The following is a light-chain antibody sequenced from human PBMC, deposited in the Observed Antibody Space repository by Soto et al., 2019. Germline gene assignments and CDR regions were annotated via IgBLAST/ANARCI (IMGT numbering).Light chain of an antibody. CDR2: EGS. CDR1: SSDVGSYNL. CDR3: CSYAGSSVA. V-gene: IGLV2-23*01. J-gene: IGLJ2*01. Sequence: QSALTQPASVSGSPGQSITISCTGTSSDVGSYNLVSWYQQHPGKAPKLMIYEGSKRPSGVSNRFSGSKSGNTASLTISGVQAEDEAEYYCCSYAGSSVAFSGGTKLTVL.